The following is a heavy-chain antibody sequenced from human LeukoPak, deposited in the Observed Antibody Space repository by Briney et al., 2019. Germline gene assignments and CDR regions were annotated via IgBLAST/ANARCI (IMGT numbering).Heavy chain of an antibody. D-gene: IGHD2-2*01. CDR1: GFTFSSYG. J-gene: IGHJ6*04. CDR2: ISYDGSNK. V-gene: IGHV3-30*18. Sequence: GGSLRLSCAASGFTFSSYGMHWVRQAPGKGLEWVAVISYDGSNKYYADSVKCRFTISRDNFKNTLYLQMNSLRAEDTAVYYCAKIPQRYYGMDVWGKGTTVTVSS. CDR3: AKIPQRYYGMDV.